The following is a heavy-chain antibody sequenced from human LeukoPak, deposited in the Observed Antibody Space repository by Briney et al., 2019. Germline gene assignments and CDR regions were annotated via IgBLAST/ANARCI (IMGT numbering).Heavy chain of an antibody. V-gene: IGHV1-2*02. CDR2: INPNSGGT. Sequence: ASVKVSCKASGYTFTGYYMHWVRPAPGQGLEWMGWINPNSGGTNYAQKFQGRVTMTRDTSISTAYMELSRLRSDDTAVYYCARILEGSYYGFDYWGQGTLVTVSS. D-gene: IGHD1-26*01. CDR1: GYTFTGYY. J-gene: IGHJ4*02. CDR3: ARILEGSYYGFDY.